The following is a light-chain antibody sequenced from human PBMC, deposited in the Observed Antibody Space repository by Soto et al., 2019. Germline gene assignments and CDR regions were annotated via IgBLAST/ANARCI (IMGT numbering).Light chain of an antibody. CDR1: SSDIGRYDY. CDR2: DVT. J-gene: IGLJ1*01. CDR3: TSFTTASPHV. Sequence: QSVLTQPASVSGSPGQSITVSCTGTSSDIGRYDYVSWYQQHPGKVPKLLIYDVTNRPSGVSNRFSGSKSGNTASLTISGLQAEDEADYYCTSFTTASPHVFVTGTKVTLL. V-gene: IGLV2-14*03.